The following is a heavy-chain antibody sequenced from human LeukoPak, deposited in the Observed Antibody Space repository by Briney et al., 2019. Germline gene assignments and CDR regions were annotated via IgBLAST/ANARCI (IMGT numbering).Heavy chain of an antibody. CDR2: INHSGST. Sequence: TSETLSLTCAVYGGSFSGYYWSWIRQPPVKGLEWIGEINHSGSTNYNPSLKSRVTISVDTSKNQFSLKLSSVTAADTAVYYCARGPGENLESHWFDPWGQGTLVTVSS. J-gene: IGHJ5*02. CDR3: ARGPGENLESHWFDP. D-gene: IGHD7-27*01. CDR1: GGSFSGYY. V-gene: IGHV4-34*01.